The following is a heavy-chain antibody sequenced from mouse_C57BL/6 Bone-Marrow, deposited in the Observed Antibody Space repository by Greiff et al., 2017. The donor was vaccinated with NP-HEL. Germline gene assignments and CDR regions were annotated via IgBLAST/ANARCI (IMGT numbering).Heavy chain of an antibody. Sequence: VQLQQPGAELVKPGASVKMSCKASGYTFTSYWITWVKQRPGQGLEWIGDIYPGSGSTNYNEKFKSKATLTVDTSSSTAYMQLSSLTSEDSAVYYCARRISCSEAMDYWGQGTSVTVSS. CDR2: IYPGSGST. D-gene: IGHD6-1*01. V-gene: IGHV1-55*01. CDR3: ARRISCSEAMDY. J-gene: IGHJ4*01. CDR1: GYTFTSYW.